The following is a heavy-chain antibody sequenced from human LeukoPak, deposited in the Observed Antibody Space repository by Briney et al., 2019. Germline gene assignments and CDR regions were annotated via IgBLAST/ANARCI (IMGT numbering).Heavy chain of an antibody. CDR2: ISAYNGNT. CDR3: ARRYYYDSSGSFDP. Sequence: ASVKVSCKASGYTFTGYYMHWVRQAPGQGLEWMGWISAYNGNTNYAQKLQGRVTMTTDTSTSTAYMELRSLRSDDTAVYYCARRYYYDSSGSFDPWGQGILVTVSP. CDR1: GYTFTGYY. V-gene: IGHV1-18*04. D-gene: IGHD3-22*01. J-gene: IGHJ5*02.